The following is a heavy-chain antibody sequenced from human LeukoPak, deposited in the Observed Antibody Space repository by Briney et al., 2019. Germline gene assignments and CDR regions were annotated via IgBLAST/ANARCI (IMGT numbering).Heavy chain of an antibody. CDR1: GFTFSSFT. J-gene: IGHJ3*01. D-gene: IGHD1-1*01. Sequence: GGSLRLSCAASGFTFSSFTMHWVRQIPGERPEWGSSISGDTTYIYYADSIKGRFTISRDNTNTSLFLQMNSLRAEDTATYFCARRGTDASFSFFDVWGQGTMVTVSS. V-gene: IGHV3-21*01. CDR3: ARRGTDASFSFFDV. CDR2: ISGDTTYI.